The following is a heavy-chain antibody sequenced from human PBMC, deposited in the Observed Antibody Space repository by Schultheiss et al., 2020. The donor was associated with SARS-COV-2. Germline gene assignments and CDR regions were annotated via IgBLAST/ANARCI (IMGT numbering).Heavy chain of an antibody. Sequence: SQTLSLTCTVSGGSISSGGYYWSWIRQPPGKGLEWIGEINHSGSTNYNPSLKSRVTISVDTSKNQFSLKLSSVTAADTAVYYCAREEGYCSSTSCQGAFDIWGQGTMVTVSS. CDR3: AREEGYCSSTSCQGAFDI. J-gene: IGHJ3*02. D-gene: IGHD2-2*01. CDR2: INHSGST. CDR1: GGSISSGGYY. V-gene: IGHV4-61*08.